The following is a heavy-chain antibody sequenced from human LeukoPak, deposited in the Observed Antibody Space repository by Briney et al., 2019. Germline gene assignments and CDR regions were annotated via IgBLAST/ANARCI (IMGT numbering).Heavy chain of an antibody. Sequence: GGSLRLSCAASGFIFSNYALHWVRQAPGKGLEWVAVISYDGSNKYYADSVKGRFTISRDNSKNTLYLQMNSLRAEDTAVYYCAGLRGYWFDPWGQGTLVTVSS. CDR3: AGLRGYWFDP. CDR1: GFIFSNYA. CDR2: ISYDGSNK. V-gene: IGHV3-30*04. J-gene: IGHJ5*02. D-gene: IGHD3-10*01.